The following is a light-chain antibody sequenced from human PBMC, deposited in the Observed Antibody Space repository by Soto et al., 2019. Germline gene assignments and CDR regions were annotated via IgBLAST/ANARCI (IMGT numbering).Light chain of an antibody. Sequence: IPMTQSPSTLSGSVGDRVTITCRASQTISSWLAWYQQKPGKAPRLLIYKASTLEIGVPSRFSGSGSGTEFTLTISSLQPDDVATYYCQQYNEYSWTFGQGTKVDIK. CDR2: KAS. V-gene: IGKV1-5*03. J-gene: IGKJ1*01. CDR1: QTISSW. CDR3: QQYNEYSWT.